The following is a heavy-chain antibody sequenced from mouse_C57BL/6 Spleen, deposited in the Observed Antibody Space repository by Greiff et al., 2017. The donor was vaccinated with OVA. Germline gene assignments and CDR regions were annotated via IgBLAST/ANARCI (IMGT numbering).Heavy chain of an antibody. J-gene: IGHJ3*01. CDR3: ARPTAYGNYLF. V-gene: IGHV1-18*01. Sequence: VQLKESGPELVKPGASVKIPCKASGYTFTDYNMDWVKQSHGKSLEWIGDINPNNGGTIYNQKFKGKATLTVDKSSSTAYMELRSLTSEDTAVYYCARPTAYGNYLFWGQGTLVTVSA. D-gene: IGHD2-1*01. CDR2: INPNNGGT. CDR1: GYTFTDYN.